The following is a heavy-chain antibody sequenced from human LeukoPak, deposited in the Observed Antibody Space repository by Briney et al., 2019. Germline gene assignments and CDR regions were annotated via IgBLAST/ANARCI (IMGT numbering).Heavy chain of an antibody. V-gene: IGHV5-51*01. Sequence: GESLQISCKGSGYSFTSYWIGWVRQMPGKGLEWMGIIYPGDSDTRCSPSFQGQVTISADKSISTAYPQWSSLKASDTAMYYCARVGGIVVVPAAKTSKHWFDPWGQGTLVTVSS. CDR3: ARVGGIVVVPAAKTSKHWFDP. CDR1: GYSFTSYW. D-gene: IGHD2-2*01. J-gene: IGHJ5*02. CDR2: IYPGDSDT.